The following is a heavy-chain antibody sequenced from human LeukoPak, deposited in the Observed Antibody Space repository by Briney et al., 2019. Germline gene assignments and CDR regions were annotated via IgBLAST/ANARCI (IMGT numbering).Heavy chain of an antibody. D-gene: IGHD6-13*01. Sequence: GASVKVSCKASGYTFTSYYMHWVRQAPGQGLEWIGIINPSGGSTSYAQKFQGRVTMTRDTSTSTVYMELSSLRSEDTAVYYCARDTTPYLYSSSWYDYWGQGTLVTVSS. V-gene: IGHV1-46*01. J-gene: IGHJ4*02. CDR1: GYTFTSYY. CDR3: ARDTTPYLYSSSWYDY. CDR2: INPSGGST.